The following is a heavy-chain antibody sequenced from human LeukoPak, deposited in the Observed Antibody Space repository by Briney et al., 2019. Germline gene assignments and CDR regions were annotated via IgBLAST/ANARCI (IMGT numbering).Heavy chain of an antibody. CDR2: INHSGST. V-gene: IGHV4-34*01. CDR3: ARARGAVAIDY. J-gene: IGHJ4*02. D-gene: IGHD6-19*01. CDR1: GFTFSSYS. Sequence: GSLRLSCAASGFTFSSYSMSWVRQAPGKGLEWIGEINHSGSTNYNPSLKSRVTVSVDTSKNQFSLKLTSVTAADTAVYYCARARGAVAIDYWGQGTLVTVSS.